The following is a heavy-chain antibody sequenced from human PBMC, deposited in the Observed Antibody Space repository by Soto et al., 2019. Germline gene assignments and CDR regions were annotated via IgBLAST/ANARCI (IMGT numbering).Heavy chain of an antibody. CDR3: LREGIDGGSWGFFDY. CDR2: ISYDGRST. V-gene: IGHV3-30*04. J-gene: IGHJ4*02. Sequence: QVQLVDSGGGVVQPGRSLRLSCAASGFTFGTYAMHWVRQAPGKGLEWVAFISYDGRSTYSADSVRGRFTISRDNSKNSLYLQMNSLGPEDTAAYYCLREGIDGGSWGFFDYWGQGTLVTVAS. D-gene: IGHD6-13*01. CDR1: GFTFGTYA.